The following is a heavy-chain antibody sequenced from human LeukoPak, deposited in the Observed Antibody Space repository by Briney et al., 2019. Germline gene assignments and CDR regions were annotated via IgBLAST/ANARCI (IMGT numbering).Heavy chain of an antibody. J-gene: IGHJ4*02. CDR3: ARGRYCSSTSCSPSFYFDF. CDR2: ISAYNGNI. V-gene: IGHV1-18*01. Sequence: ASVKVSRKASGYTFTNYDISWVRQAPGQGLEWMGWISAYNGNINYAQNFQGRVTMTTDTSTSTAYMELRSLRSDDAAVYYCARGRYCSSTSCSPSFYFDFWGQGTLVTVSS. D-gene: IGHD2-2*01. CDR1: GYTFTNYD.